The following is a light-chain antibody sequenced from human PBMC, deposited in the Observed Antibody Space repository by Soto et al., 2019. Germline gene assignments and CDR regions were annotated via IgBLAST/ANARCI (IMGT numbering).Light chain of an antibody. J-gene: IGKJ4*01. V-gene: IGKV1-33*01. Sequence: DTQMTQSPSSLSASVGDRVTITCRASQDIKNYLNWYLQKPRKAPKLLIYDASNLERGVPSRFSGSGAGTEYSLTISSLQPEDNGTYYCQQYENLPLTFGGGTKVDIK. CDR3: QQYENLPLT. CDR2: DAS. CDR1: QDIKNY.